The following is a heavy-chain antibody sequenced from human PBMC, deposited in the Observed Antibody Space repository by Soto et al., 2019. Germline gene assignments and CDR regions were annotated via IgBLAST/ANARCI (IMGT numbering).Heavy chain of an antibody. J-gene: IGHJ4*02. Sequence: QVQLQESGPGLVKPSDTLSLTCAVSGYSISSSNWWGWIRQPPGKGLEWIGYIYYSGTTYYNPSLKSRVTMSVDRSKNQFSLKLTSVTAVDPAVYYCARREIQGPIDYWGQGTLVTVSS. CDR1: GYSISSSNW. CDR3: ARREIQGPIDY. D-gene: IGHD1-26*01. V-gene: IGHV4-28*01. CDR2: IYYSGTT.